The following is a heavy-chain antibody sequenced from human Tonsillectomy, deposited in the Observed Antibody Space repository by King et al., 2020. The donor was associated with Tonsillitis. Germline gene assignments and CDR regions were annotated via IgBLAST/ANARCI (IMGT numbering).Heavy chain of an antibody. CDR2: IWADGNTK. J-gene: IGHJ4*02. Sequence: VQLVESGGGVVQPGRSLTLSCAASGFTFSNYGMHWVRQAPGKGLEWVAVIWADGNTKKYADSVKGRFAISKDNSENTLYLQMNSLRAEDTAVYYCASDRGGSPFDYWGQGTLVTVSS. CDR3: ASDRGGSPFDY. D-gene: IGHD2-15*01. V-gene: IGHV3-33*08. CDR1: GFTFSNYG.